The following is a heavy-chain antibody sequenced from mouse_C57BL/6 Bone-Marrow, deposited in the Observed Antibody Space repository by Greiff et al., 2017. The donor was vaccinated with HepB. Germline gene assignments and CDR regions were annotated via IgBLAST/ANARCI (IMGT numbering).Heavy chain of an antibody. J-gene: IGHJ4*01. D-gene: IGHD4-1*01. CDR3: ASPLTGRHMDY. V-gene: IGHV1-64*01. CDR2: IHPNSGST. CDR1: GYTFTSYW. Sequence: VQLQQSGAELVKPGASVKLSCKASGYTFTSYWMHWVKQRPGQGLEWIGMIHPNSGSTNYNEKFKSKATLTVDKSSSTAYMQLSSLTSEDSAVYYCASPLTGRHMDYWGQGTSVTVSS.